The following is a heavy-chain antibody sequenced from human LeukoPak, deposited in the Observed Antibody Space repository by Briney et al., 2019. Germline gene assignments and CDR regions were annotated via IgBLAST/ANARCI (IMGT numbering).Heavy chain of an antibody. Sequence: SETLSLTCTVSGGSISSYIWSWIRQPPGKGLEWIGYIYYSGSTNYNPSLKSRVTISVDTSKNQFSLKLSSVTAADTAVYYCASARLGSGLEGAFDIWGQGTMVTVSS. CDR2: IYYSGST. D-gene: IGHD6-25*01. V-gene: IGHV4-59*01. CDR3: ASARLGSGLEGAFDI. CDR1: GGSISSYI. J-gene: IGHJ3*02.